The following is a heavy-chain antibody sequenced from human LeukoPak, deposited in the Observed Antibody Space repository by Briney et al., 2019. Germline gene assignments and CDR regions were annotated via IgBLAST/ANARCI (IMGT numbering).Heavy chain of an antibody. CDR2: LSSTSTYI. CDR3: ARYASGWSGGTSGHYMDV. D-gene: IGHD6-19*01. V-gene: IGHV3-21*01. Sequence: GSLRLSCAASGFSFSSYTMTWVRQAPGRGLEWVSCLSSTSTYIYYADSVKGRFTISRDNAKNSLYLQMNSLRAEDTAVYYCARYASGWSGGTSGHYMDVWGKGTTVIVSS. CDR1: GFSFSSYT. J-gene: IGHJ6*03.